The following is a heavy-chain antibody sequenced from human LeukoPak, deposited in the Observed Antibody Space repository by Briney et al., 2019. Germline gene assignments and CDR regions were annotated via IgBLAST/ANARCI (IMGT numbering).Heavy chain of an antibody. V-gene: IGHV3-66*02. Sequence: GGSLRLSCAASGFTVSSNYMSWVRQAPGKGLEWVSVIYSGGSTYYADSVKGRFTISRDNSKNTLYLQMNSLRAEDTAVYYCAKEMLRVVPAASTKHYYYGMDVWGQGTTVTVSS. D-gene: IGHD2-2*01. CDR3: AKEMLRVVPAASTKHYYYGMDV. J-gene: IGHJ6*02. CDR1: GFTVSSNY. CDR2: IYSGGST.